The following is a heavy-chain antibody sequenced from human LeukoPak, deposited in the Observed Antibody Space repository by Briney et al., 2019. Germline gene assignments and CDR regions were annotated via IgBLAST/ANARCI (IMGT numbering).Heavy chain of an antibody. J-gene: IGHJ5*02. D-gene: IGHD6-13*01. CDR2: IYYSGNT. Sequence: SETLSLTCTVSGGSISSYYWSWVRHPPGKGLEWVGYIYYSGNTNYNPSLKSRVTISVEPSKNQFFLKLSSVTAADTAVYSCARLRRQQLVPSWFDHWGQGTLVTVSS. V-gene: IGHV4-59*08. CDR3: ARLRRQQLVPSWFDH. CDR1: GGSISSYY.